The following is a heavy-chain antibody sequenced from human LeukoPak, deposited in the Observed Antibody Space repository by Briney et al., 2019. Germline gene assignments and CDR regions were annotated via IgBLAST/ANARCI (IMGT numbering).Heavy chain of an antibody. Sequence: PGGSLRLSCAASGFTFSSYSMNWVRQAPGKGLEWVSYISSSSSTIYYADSVKGRFTISRDNAKNSLYLQMNSLRAEDTAVYYCARGRRIAAAGPSWFDPWGQGILVTVSS. J-gene: IGHJ5*02. CDR1: GFTFSSYS. D-gene: IGHD6-13*01. CDR2: ISSSSSTI. CDR3: ARGRRIAAAGPSWFDP. V-gene: IGHV3-48*04.